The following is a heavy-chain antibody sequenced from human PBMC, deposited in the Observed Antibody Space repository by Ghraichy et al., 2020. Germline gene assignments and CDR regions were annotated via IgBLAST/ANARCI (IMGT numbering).Heavy chain of an antibody. V-gene: IGHV4-31*03. Sequence: SETLSLTCTVSGVSISNSGHYWSWIRQQPGKGLELIGSISYSGSTYYKPSLGRRLTISLDTSRNHFSLNLNSVTAADTAVYSCVKSDDYWGSTTCYRGIDAFDFWGQGTLVIVSS. J-gene: IGHJ3*01. CDR1: GVSISNSGHY. D-gene: IGHD2-2*01. CDR2: ISYSGST. CDR3: VKSDDYWGSTTCYRGIDAFDF.